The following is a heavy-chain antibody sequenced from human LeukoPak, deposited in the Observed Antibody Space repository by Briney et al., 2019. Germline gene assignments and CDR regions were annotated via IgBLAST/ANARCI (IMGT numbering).Heavy chain of an antibody. Sequence: SETLSLTCTVSAGSIISSSYYWGWIRQPPGRGLEWIGSIYYSGSTYYTPSLKSRVTISVDTSKNQFSLKLSSVTAADTAVYYCARQWGQVIAVAAHYFDYWGQGTLVTVSS. CDR3: ARQWGQVIAVAAHYFDY. D-gene: IGHD6-19*01. V-gene: IGHV4-39*01. J-gene: IGHJ4*02. CDR2: IYYSGST. CDR1: AGSIISSSYY.